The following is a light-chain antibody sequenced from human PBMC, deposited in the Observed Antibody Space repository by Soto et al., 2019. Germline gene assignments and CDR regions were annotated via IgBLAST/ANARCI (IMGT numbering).Light chain of an antibody. CDR1: SSDVGGYNY. CDR3: CSYAGSYPFV. CDR2: DVS. J-gene: IGLJ1*01. V-gene: IGLV2-11*01. Sequence: QSALTQPASVSGSPGQSITISCTGTSSDVGGYNYVSWYQQHPGQAPKLMIYDVSKRPSGVPDRFSGSKSGNTASLTISGLQAEDEADYYCCSYAGSYPFVFGSGTKLTVL.